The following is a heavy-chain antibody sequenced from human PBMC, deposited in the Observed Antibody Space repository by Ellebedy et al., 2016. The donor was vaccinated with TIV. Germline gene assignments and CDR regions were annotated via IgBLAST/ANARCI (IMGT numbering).Heavy chain of an antibody. V-gene: IGHV1-46*01. D-gene: IGHD3-16*01. CDR3: GRVLGSYGWFDP. Sequence: AASVKVSCKASGYTFTSYYIHWVRQAPGQGLEWMGIINPTGGTTNYEQTFQGRVSMTRDTSTSTVYMELSSLRSEDTAVYYCGRVLGSYGWFDPWGQGTLVTVSS. CDR1: GYTFTSYY. CDR2: INPTGGTT. J-gene: IGHJ5*02.